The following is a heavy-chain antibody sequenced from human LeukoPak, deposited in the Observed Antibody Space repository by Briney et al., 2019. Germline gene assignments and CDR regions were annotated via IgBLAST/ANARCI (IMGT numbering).Heavy chain of an antibody. Sequence: ASVKVSCKASGYTFTSYGISWVRQAPGQGLEWMGWISAYNGNTNYAQKLQGRVTMTTDTSTSTAYMELRSLRSDDTAVYYCAVVVDSSGWGAPIFQHWGQGTLVTVSS. CDR3: AVVVDSSGWGAPIFQH. CDR2: ISAYNGNT. CDR1: GYTFTSYG. J-gene: IGHJ1*01. D-gene: IGHD6-19*01. V-gene: IGHV1-18*01.